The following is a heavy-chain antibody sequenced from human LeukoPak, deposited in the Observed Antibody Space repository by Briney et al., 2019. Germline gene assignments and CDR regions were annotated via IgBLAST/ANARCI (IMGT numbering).Heavy chain of an antibody. CDR2: ISSSGSTM. V-gene: IGHV3-11*01. Sequence: GGSLRLSCAASGFIFSDYYMSWIRQAPGKGLEWVSYISSSGSTMYYTDSVKGRFTISRDNAKDSLYLQMNSLRAEDTAVYYCARGSISDYYDSRGLVWFDPWGQGTLVTVSS. CDR1: GFIFSDYY. CDR3: ARGSISDYYDSRGLVWFDP. D-gene: IGHD3-22*01. J-gene: IGHJ5*02.